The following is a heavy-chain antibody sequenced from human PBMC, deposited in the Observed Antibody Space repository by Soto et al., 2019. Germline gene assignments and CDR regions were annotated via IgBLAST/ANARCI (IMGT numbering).Heavy chain of an antibody. CDR2: ISTSSSTT. J-gene: IGHJ4*02. D-gene: IGHD6-6*01. Sequence: SGFTFSSYDMHWVRQATGKGLEWVSAISTSSSTTYYADSVKGRVTISRDNSKNTVYLQLNSLRVDDTAVYYCARFVPLDYWGQGTLVTVSS. CDR1: GFTFSSYD. V-gene: IGHV3-NL1*01. CDR3: ARFVPLDY.